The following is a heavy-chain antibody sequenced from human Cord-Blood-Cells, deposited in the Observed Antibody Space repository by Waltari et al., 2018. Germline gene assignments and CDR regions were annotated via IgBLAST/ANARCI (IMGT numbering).Heavy chain of an antibody. CDR2: MNPNSGNK. CDR3: ARARIAARHRSDAFDI. CDR1: GYTFTSYD. V-gene: IGHV1-8*03. D-gene: IGHD6-6*01. J-gene: IGHJ3*02. Sequence: VQLVQSGAEVKKPGASVKVSCNASGYTFTSYDIHWVRQATGQGREWMGWMNPNSGNKGYEQQFQGRVTSNRNTSIGTAYMELSSLRSEDTAVYSCARARIAARHRSDAFDIWGQGTMVTVSS.